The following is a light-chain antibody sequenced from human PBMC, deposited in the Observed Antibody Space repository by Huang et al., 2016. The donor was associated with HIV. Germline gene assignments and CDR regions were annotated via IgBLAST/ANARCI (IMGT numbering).Light chain of an antibody. CDR2: KVS. CDR1: QGLIHGDENTY. Sequence: DVVMTQSPLFLPVTLGQSASMSCSSSQGLIHGDENTYLTWFQQRPGQPPRPLIHKVSRRVPGVPDRFRGSGSGTFFTLEISRVEAEDVGLYYCLQGTHWPPTFGQGTRLEI. V-gene: IGKV2-30*02. CDR3: LQGTHWPPT. J-gene: IGKJ1*01.